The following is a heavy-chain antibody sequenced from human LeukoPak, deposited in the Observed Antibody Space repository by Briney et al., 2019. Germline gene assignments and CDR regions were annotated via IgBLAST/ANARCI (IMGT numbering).Heavy chain of an antibody. J-gene: IGHJ3*02. V-gene: IGHV3-74*01. CDR1: GYTFPIYW. CDR2: VNGDGSTT. CDR3: TRPQHGDLYAFDI. D-gene: IGHD3-16*01. Sequence: GGSLRLSCAASGYTFPIYWMHWVRQAPGKGLVWVSRVNGDGSTTTYADSVKGRFTISRDNAKNTVYLQMDSLRAEDTAVYYCTRPQHGDLYAFDIWGQGTMVTVSS.